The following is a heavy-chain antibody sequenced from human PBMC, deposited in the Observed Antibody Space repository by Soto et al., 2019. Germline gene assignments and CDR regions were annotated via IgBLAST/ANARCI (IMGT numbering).Heavy chain of an antibody. CDR3: AREGRYDFWSGYYPDYYYGMDV. J-gene: IGHJ6*02. CDR1: GGTFSSYA. Sequence: SVKVSCKASGGTFSSYAISWVRQAPGQGLEWMGGIIPIFGTANYAQKFQGRVTITADESTSTAYMELSSLRSEDTAVYYCAREGRYDFWSGYYPDYYYGMDVWGQGTTVTVSS. CDR2: IIPIFGTA. D-gene: IGHD3-3*01. V-gene: IGHV1-69*13.